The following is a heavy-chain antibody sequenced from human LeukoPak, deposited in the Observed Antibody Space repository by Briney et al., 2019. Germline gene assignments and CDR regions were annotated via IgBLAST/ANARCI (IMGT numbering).Heavy chain of an antibody. D-gene: IGHD3-16*01. V-gene: IGHV3-66*01. CDR2: IYNDGST. CDR1: EFTFSDYY. CDR3: ARDRPFGGILDFDY. Sequence: GGSLRLSCTASEFTFSDYYMSWVRQAPGKGPEWVSVIYNDGSTYYADSVKGRFTISRDNSKNTLYLHMNSLRAEDTAVYYCARDRPFGGILDFDYWGQGTLVTVSS. J-gene: IGHJ4*02.